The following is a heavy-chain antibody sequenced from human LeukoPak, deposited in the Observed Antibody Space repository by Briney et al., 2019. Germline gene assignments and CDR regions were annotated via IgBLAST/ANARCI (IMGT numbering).Heavy chain of an antibody. Sequence: GGSLRLSCAASGFTFRSYAMNWVRQAPGKGLEWVSGTSGSGGSTFYADSVKGRFAMSRDNSKDTLYLQMNSLRAEDTAVYYCAKSGGYSYVENFDYWGQGTLVTVSS. CDR1: GFTFRSYA. D-gene: IGHD5-18*01. J-gene: IGHJ4*02. CDR2: TSGSGGST. CDR3: AKSGGYSYVENFDY. V-gene: IGHV3-23*01.